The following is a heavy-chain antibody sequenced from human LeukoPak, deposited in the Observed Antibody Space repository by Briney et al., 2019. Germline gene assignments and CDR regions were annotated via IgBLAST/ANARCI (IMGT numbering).Heavy chain of an antibody. J-gene: IGHJ2*01. D-gene: IGHD3-16*01. CDR2: INHSGST. CDR1: GGSFSGYY. V-gene: IGHV4-34*01. Sequence: PSETLSLTCAVYGGSFSGYYWSWIRQPPGKGLEWIGEINHSGSTNYNPSLKSRVTISVATSKNQFSLKLSSVTAADTAVYYCARGQSYYDYAWGSYSASSAYFDLWRRGTLVTVSS. CDR3: ARGQSYYDYAWGSYSASSAYFDL.